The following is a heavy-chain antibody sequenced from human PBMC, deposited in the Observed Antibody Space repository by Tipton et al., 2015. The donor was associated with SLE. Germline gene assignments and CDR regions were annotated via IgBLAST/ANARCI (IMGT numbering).Heavy chain of an antibody. CDR3: ARVVTVVATHYYDMDV. CDR2: LYYSGTT. D-gene: IGHD2-15*01. CDR1: DGSFSSSCYY. V-gene: IGHV4-39*07. Sequence: TLSLTCTVSDGSFSSSCYYWGWIRQPPGKGLEWIGNLYYSGTTYYSPSLKSRVTMSVDTSKTQFSLKLSSLTAADTAVYYCARVVTVVATHYYDMDVWGQGTTVTVSS. J-gene: IGHJ6*02.